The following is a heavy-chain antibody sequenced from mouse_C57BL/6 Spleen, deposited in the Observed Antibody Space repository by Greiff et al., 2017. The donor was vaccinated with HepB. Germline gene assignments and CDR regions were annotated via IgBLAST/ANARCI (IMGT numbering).Heavy chain of an antibody. Sequence: EVQGVESGGGLVKPGGSLKLSCAASGFTFSDYGMHWVRQAPEKGLEWVAYISSGSSTIYYADTVKGRFTISRDNAKNTLFLQMTSLRSEDTAMYYCAKADYDVLFAYWGQGTLVTVSA. V-gene: IGHV5-17*01. CDR3: AKADYDVLFAY. CDR1: GFTFSDYG. J-gene: IGHJ3*01. CDR2: ISSGSSTI. D-gene: IGHD2-4*01.